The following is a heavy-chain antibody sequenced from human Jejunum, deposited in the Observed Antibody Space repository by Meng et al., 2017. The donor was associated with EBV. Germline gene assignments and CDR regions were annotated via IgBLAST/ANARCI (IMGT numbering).Heavy chain of an antibody. J-gene: IGHJ4*02. V-gene: IGHV1-2*06. CDR3: AREAGAPTVTHTDH. CDR2: INPNSGDT. CDR1: GYTFTGYY. Sequence: QVQLVQSGAEVKKPXXSXRVXWXASGYTFTGYYIHWVRQAPGQGLEWMGRINPNSGDTNYAQKFQGRVTMTRDTSITTAYMELSRLRSDDTAIYYCAREAGAPTVTHTDHWGQGTLVTVSS. D-gene: IGHD4-17*01.